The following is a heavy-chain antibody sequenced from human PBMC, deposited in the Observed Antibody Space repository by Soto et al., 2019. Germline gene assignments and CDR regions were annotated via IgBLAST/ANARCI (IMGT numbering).Heavy chain of an antibody. CDR2: ISSSSSTI. J-gene: IGHJ6*02. CDR1: GFTFSSYS. D-gene: IGHD3-10*01. Sequence: GGSLRLSCAASGFTFSSYSMNWVRQAPGKGLEWVSYISSSSSTIYYADSVEGRFTISRDNAKNSLYLQMNSLRDEDTAVYYCARDLGPEYYYGSGSYFRRSDYYYYYGMDVWGQGTTVTVSS. V-gene: IGHV3-48*02. CDR3: ARDLGPEYYYGSGSYFRRSDYYYYYGMDV.